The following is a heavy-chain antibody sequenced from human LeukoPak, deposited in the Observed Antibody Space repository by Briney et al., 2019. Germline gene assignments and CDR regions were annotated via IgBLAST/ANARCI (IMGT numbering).Heavy chain of an antibody. J-gene: IGHJ4*02. D-gene: IGHD6-6*01. CDR1: GFTFSRFG. CDR3: TNLQLDQRFDY. CDR2: IRYDGSDK. Sequence: GGSLRLSCAASGFTFSRFGMHWVRQTPAKGLEWVAFIRYDGSDKYYADSVKGRFSISRDNSKDTLSLQMNSVRVEDTAVYYCTNLQLDQRFDYWGQGTLVTVSP. V-gene: IGHV3-30*02.